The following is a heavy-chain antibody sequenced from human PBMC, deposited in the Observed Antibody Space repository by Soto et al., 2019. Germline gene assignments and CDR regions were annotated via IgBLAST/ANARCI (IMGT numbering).Heavy chain of an antibody. CDR2: ISAYNGDT. D-gene: IGHD2-8*02. CDR1: GYTFTNYD. CDR3: ARASCTGRTCTFDY. J-gene: IGHJ4*02. V-gene: IGHV1-18*01. Sequence: QVQVVQSGAEVKKPGASVKVSCKSSGYTFTNYDITWIRQAPGQGLEWMGWISAYNGDTNYAQRLQDRVTMTTDTSTSTAYMELRSLRSDDTAVYYCARASCTGRTCTFDYWGQGTLVTVSS.